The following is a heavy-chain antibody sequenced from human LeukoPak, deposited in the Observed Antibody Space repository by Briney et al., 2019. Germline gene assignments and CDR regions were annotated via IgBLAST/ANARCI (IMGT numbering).Heavy chain of an antibody. Sequence: GGSLRLSCAASGFTFSDYYMSWIRQAPGKGLEWVSYISSSGSTIYYADSVKGRFTISRDNAKNSLYLQMNSLRAEDTAVYYCAIIVVVPAAYYYYGMDVWGQGTTVTVSS. CDR1: GFTFSDYY. J-gene: IGHJ6*02. CDR3: AIIVVVPAAYYYYGMDV. D-gene: IGHD2-2*01. CDR2: ISSSGSTI. V-gene: IGHV3-11*04.